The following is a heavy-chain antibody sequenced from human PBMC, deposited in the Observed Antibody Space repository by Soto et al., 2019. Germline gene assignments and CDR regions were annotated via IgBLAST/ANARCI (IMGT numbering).Heavy chain of an antibody. V-gene: IGHV4-30-4*01. J-gene: IGHJ4*02. CDR2: IYHSGST. CDR3: SRKSGSSYYFAF. Sequence: QVQLQESGPGLVKPSQTLSLTCAVSGGSVSSGDYYWTWIRQPPGKGLEWIGYIYHSGSTYYNPSPNMPLTISLDPSKNQFSPKLSSVNAADTAVYYCSRKSGSSYYFAFWGQGTLVTVSS. D-gene: IGHD3-16*01. CDR1: GGSVSSGDYY.